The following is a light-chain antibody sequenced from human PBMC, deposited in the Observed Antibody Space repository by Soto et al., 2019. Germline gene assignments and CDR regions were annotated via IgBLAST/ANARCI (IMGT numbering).Light chain of an antibody. CDR1: QSVSSSY. CDR2: GAS. Sequence: ILLTQSPGTLSLSPGERATLSCRASQSVSSSYLAWYQQKPGQAPRLLIYGASSRATGTPDRLSGSGSGTDFTLTISRLEPEDFAVYYCQQYGSSPWTFGQGTKVDIK. CDR3: QQYGSSPWT. J-gene: IGKJ1*01. V-gene: IGKV3-20*01.